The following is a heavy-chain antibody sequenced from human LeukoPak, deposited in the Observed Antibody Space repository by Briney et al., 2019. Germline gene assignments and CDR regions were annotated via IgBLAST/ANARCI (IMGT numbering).Heavy chain of an antibody. Sequence: QTGGSLRLSCAASGFTFNSYTMKWVRQPPRNGLGLGTYISSDTSTIYYPDSVKGRFTISRDNATNSLYLHMNSLRAEDTAVYYCARRGVAATFGYYYYYMDVGGKGTTVTISS. CDR1: GFTFNSYT. CDR3: ARRGVAATFGYYYYYMDV. V-gene: IGHV3-48*04. J-gene: IGHJ6*03. D-gene: IGHD2-15*01. CDR2: ISSDTSTI.